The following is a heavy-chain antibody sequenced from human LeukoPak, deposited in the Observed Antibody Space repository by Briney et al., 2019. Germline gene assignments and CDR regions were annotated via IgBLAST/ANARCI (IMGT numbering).Heavy chain of an antibody. V-gene: IGHV4-31*03. Sequence: SETLSLTCTVSGGSISSGGYYWSWIRQHPGKGLEWIGYIYYSGSTYYNPSLKSRVTISVDTSKNQFSLKLSSVTAADTAVYYCARVLGSGFLEWLFPDYWGQGTLVTVSS. J-gene: IGHJ4*02. CDR3: ARVLGSGFLEWLFPDY. CDR2: IYYSGST. CDR1: GGSISSGGYY. D-gene: IGHD3-3*01.